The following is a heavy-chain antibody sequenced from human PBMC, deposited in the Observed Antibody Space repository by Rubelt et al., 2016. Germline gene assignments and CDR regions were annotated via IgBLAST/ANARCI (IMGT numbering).Heavy chain of an antibody. V-gene: IGHV1-69*06. D-gene: IGHD3-9*01. CDR1: GGTFSSYA. CDR2: IIPIFGTA. J-gene: IGHJ6*02. Sequence: QVQLVQSGAEVKKPGSSVKVSCKASGGTFSSYAISWVRQAPGQGLEWMGGIIPIFGTANYAQKFQGRVTITADKSTGTSYMGLSSLRSEDTAVYYCARPPYDILTGYDYYYGMDVWGQGTTVTVSS. CDR3: ARPPYDILTGYDYYYGMDV.